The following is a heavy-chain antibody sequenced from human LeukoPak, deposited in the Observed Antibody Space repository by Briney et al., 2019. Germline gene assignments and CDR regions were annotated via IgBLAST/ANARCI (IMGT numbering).Heavy chain of an antibody. V-gene: IGHV3-20*04. J-gene: IGHJ3*02. CDR1: GFTFDDYG. CDR2: INWNGGST. Sequence: PGGSLRLSCAASGFTFDDYGMSWVRQAPGKGLEWVSGINWNGGSTGYADSVKGRFTISRDNSKNTLYLQMNSLRAEDTAVYYCAAWEDAFDIWGQGTMVTVSS. D-gene: IGHD1-26*01. CDR3: AAWEDAFDI.